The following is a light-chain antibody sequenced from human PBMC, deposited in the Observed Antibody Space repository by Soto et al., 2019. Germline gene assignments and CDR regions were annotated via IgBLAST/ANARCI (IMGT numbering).Light chain of an antibody. J-gene: IGLJ1*01. CDR1: TSDVGSHDL. CDR2: EVN. CDR3: CPYASSATFAV. V-gene: IGLV2-23*02. Sequence: QSVLTQAASVSGSPGQSITISRTGTTSDVGSHDLVTWYQQHPGKAPKLIIFEVNKRPSGVSHRFSGSKSGNTASLTISWLQAEDEADYYCCPYASSATFAVFATGPKATVL.